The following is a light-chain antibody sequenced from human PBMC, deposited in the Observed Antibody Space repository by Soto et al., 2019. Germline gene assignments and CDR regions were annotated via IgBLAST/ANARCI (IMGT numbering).Light chain of an antibody. Sequence: EIVLTQSPGTLSLSPGERATLSCRASQSVSSSYLAWYQQKPGQAPRLLSYGASSRATGIPARFSGSGSGTDFTLTISRLEPGDFAVYYCQQYGSSPTWTFGQGNKVDIK. CDR2: GAS. CDR3: QQYGSSPTWT. V-gene: IGKV3-20*01. CDR1: QSVSSSY. J-gene: IGKJ1*01.